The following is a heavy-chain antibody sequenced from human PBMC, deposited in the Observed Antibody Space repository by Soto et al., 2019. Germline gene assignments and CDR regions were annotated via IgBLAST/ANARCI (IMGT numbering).Heavy chain of an antibody. J-gene: IGHJ4*02. D-gene: IGHD5-18*01. Sequence: GGSLRLSCAASGFTFSSYAMSWVRQAPGKGLEWVSAISGSGGSTYYADSVKGRLTISRDNSKNTLYLQMNSLRAEDTAVYYCAKLKRIQLWTTPSFDYWGQGTLVTVSS. CDR2: ISGSGGST. V-gene: IGHV3-23*01. CDR3: AKLKRIQLWTTPSFDY. CDR1: GFTFSSYA.